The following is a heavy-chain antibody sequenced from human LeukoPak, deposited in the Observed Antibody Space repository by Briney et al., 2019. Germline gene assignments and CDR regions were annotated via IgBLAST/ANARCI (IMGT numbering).Heavy chain of an antibody. Sequence: GRSLRLSCAASGFTFSSYAMHWVRQAPGKGLEWVAVISYDGSNKYYADSVKGRFTISRDNSKNTLYLQMNSLRAEDTAVYYCAKDAPIYAAAAAADYWGQGTLVTVSS. V-gene: IGHV3-30-3*01. CDR3: AKDAPIYAAAAAADY. CDR2: ISYDGSNK. CDR1: GFTFSSYA. J-gene: IGHJ4*02. D-gene: IGHD6-13*01.